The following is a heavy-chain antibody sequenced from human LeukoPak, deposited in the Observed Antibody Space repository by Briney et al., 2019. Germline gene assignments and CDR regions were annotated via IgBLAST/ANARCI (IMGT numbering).Heavy chain of an antibody. D-gene: IGHD3-16*01. CDR1: GFTFSNSW. V-gene: IGHV3-74*01. CDR2: IKGDGSAT. Sequence: GGSLRLSCAASGFTFSNSWMHWVRQAPGKGLVWVSAIKGDGSATTYADSVKGRLTISRDNAKSTLYLQINSLRAEDTAVYYCASAWGAFNWGQGTLVTVSS. CDR3: ASAWGAFN. J-gene: IGHJ4*02.